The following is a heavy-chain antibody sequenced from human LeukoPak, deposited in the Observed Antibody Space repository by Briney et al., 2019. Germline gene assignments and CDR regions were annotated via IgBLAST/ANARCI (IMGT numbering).Heavy chain of an antibody. Sequence: QLGRSLRLSCAASGFTFSSYAMHWVRQAPGKGLEWVAVISYDGSNKYYADSVKGRFTISRDNSKNTLYLQMNSLRAEDTAVYYRAVLLYYDFWSGPPDYWGQGTLVTVSS. CDR1: GFTFSSYA. CDR2: ISYDGSNK. V-gene: IGHV3-30-3*01. CDR3: AVLLYYDFWSGPPDY. D-gene: IGHD3-3*01. J-gene: IGHJ4*02.